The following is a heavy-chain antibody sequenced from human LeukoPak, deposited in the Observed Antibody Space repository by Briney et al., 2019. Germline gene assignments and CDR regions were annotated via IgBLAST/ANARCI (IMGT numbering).Heavy chain of an antibody. D-gene: IGHD1-14*01. V-gene: IGHV3-7*01. J-gene: IGHJ3*02. CDR2: INQDGSEQ. Sequence: SGGSLRLSCAASGFTFSNDWMSWVRQAPGKGLEWVANINQDGSEQYYVHSVKGRFTISRDNAKNSLCLQMNSLRAEDTAVYYCARVRNNAFDIWGQGTMVTVSS. CDR3: ARVRNNAFDI. CDR1: GFTFSNDW.